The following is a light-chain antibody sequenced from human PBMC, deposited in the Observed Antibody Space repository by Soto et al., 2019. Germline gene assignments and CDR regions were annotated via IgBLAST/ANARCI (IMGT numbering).Light chain of an antibody. CDR1: SSNIGSNY. CDR2: RNN. J-gene: IGLJ2*01. Sequence: QAVVTQPPSASGTPGQRVTISCSGSSSNIGSNYVYWYQQLPGTAPKLLIYRNNQRPSGVPDRFSGSESGTSASLAISGLRSEDEADYYCAAWDDSLSGLVVFGGGTKLTVL. CDR3: AAWDDSLSGLVV. V-gene: IGLV1-47*01.